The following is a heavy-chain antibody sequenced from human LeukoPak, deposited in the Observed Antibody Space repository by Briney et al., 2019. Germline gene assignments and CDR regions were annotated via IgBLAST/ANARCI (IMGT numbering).Heavy chain of an antibody. J-gene: IGHJ4*02. D-gene: IGHD3-22*01. CDR3: ARDNNYYDSSGYYYGGGYFDY. V-gene: IGHV3-30-3*01. Sequence: GRSLRLSCAASGFTFNNYAMHWVRQAPGKGLEWLAVISDDRINKYYADSVNDRFSISRDNAKNALYLKMNRLRAEDTDVYYCARDNNYYDSSGYYYGGGYFDYWGQGPLVTVSS. CDR1: GFTFNNYA. CDR2: ISDDRINK.